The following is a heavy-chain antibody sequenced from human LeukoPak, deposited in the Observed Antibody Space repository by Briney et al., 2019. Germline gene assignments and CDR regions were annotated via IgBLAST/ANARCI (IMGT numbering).Heavy chain of an antibody. Sequence: ASVKVSCKASGYAFTIYGISWVRQAPGQGLEWMGWISAYNGNTNYAQKLQGRVTMTTDTSTSTAYMELRSLRSDDTAVYYCARDWFAYYYGSSGYYYYDYWGQGTLVTVSS. D-gene: IGHD3-22*01. J-gene: IGHJ4*02. CDR3: ARDWFAYYYGSSGYYYYDY. CDR2: ISAYNGNT. CDR1: GYAFTIYG. V-gene: IGHV1-18*01.